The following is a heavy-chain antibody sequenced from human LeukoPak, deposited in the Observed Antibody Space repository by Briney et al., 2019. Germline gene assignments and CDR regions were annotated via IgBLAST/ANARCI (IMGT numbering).Heavy chain of an antibody. Sequence: AGGSLRLSCAASGLTFRNYWMSWVRQAPAKVLEWVANINLDGSEKYDVDSVKGRFTISRDNAKNSLYLQMTSLRAEDTAVYYCARDARVVIDYCGQGTLVTVSS. J-gene: IGHJ4*02. V-gene: IGHV3-7*01. CDR3: ARDARVVIDY. CDR2: INLDGSEK. D-gene: IGHD2-2*01. CDR1: GLTFRNYW.